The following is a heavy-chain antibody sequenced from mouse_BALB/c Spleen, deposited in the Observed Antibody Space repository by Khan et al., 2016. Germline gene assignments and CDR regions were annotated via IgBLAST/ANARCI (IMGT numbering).Heavy chain of an antibody. Sequence: EVKLLESGPGLVKPSQSLSLTCTVTGYSITSDYAWNWIRQFPGNKLEWMGYISYSGSTSYNPSLKSRISITRDPSKNQFFLQLNSETTEDTATYYWARDYYCSSYCDYWGQGTTLTVSS. CDR1: GYSITSDYA. D-gene: IGHD1-1*01. CDR3: ARDYYCSSYCDY. CDR2: ISYSGST. J-gene: IGHJ2*01. V-gene: IGHV3-2*02.